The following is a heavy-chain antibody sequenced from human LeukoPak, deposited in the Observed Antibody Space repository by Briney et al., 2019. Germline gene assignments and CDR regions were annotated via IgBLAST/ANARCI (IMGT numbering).Heavy chain of an antibody. CDR3: ASGIAAAGTNYYYGMDV. CDR2: IYYSGST. CDR1: GGSISSSSYY. V-gene: IGHV4-39*01. Sequence: KPSETLSLTCTVSGGSISSSSYYWGWLRQPPGKGLEWIGSIYYSGSTYYNPSLKSRVTISVDTSKNQFSLKLSSVTAADTAVYYCASGIAAAGTNYYYGMDVWGQGTTVTVSS. D-gene: IGHD6-13*01. J-gene: IGHJ6*02.